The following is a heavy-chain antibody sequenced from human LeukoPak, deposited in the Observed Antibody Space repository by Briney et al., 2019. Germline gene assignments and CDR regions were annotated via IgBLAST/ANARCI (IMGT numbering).Heavy chain of an antibody. Sequence: PGGSLRLSCAASGFTFSSYSMNWVRQAPGKGLEWVSSISSSSSYIYYADSVKGRFTISRDNSKNTLYLQMNSLRAEDTAVYYCARREGYCSGGSCYFDYWGQGTLVTVSS. CDR3: ARREGYCSGGSCYFDY. CDR1: GFTFSSYS. D-gene: IGHD2-15*01. J-gene: IGHJ4*02. V-gene: IGHV3-21*01. CDR2: ISSSSSYI.